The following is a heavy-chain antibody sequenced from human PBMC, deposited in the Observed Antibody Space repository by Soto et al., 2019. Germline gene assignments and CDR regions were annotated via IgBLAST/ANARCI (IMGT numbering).Heavy chain of an antibody. CDR1: GFTFGSYW. J-gene: IGHJ4*01. D-gene: IGHD2-2*01. CDR2: IKPDGSDR. V-gene: IGHV3-7*01. Sequence: EVHLEESGGGLGQPGGSLRLSCAASGFTFGSYWMSWVRQAPGKGLEWVVNIKPDGSDRYYVDSVKGRFTISRDNAKNSLYLQMNCLRAEDTAVYFCARVAYANGWIFVYWGQGSLVTVSS. CDR3: ARVAYANGWIFVY.